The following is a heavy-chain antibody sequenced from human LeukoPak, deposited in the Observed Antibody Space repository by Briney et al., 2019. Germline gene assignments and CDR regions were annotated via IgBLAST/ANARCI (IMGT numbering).Heavy chain of an antibody. CDR2: IYYSGST. V-gene: IGHV4-59*08. CDR1: GGSISSYY. CDR3: ARHVSDDSSGYSY. Sequence: PSETLSLTCTVSGGSISSYYLSWIRQPPGKGLEWIGYIYYSGSTNYNPSLKSRVTISVDTSKNQFSLKLSSVTAEDPAVYYCARHVSDDSSGYSYWGQGTLVTVSS. D-gene: IGHD3-22*01. J-gene: IGHJ4*02.